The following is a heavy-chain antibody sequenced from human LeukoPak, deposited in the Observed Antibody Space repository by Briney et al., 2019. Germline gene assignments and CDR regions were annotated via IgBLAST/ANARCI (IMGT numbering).Heavy chain of an antibody. CDR2: IYYSGST. CDR3: ARVPPYYYYMDV. Sequence: SETLSLTCTVSGGSISSSSYYWGWIRQPPGKGLECIGSIYYSGSTYYNPSLKSRVTISVDTSKNQFSLKLSSVTAADTAVYYCARVPPYYYYMDVWGKGTTVTVSS. CDR1: GGSISSSSYY. V-gene: IGHV4-39*07. J-gene: IGHJ6*03.